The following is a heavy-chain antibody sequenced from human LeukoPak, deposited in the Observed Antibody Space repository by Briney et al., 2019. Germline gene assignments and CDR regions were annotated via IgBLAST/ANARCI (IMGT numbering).Heavy chain of an antibody. CDR2: ISSSSSYI. V-gene: IGHV3-21*01. Sequence: PGGSLRLSCAASGFTFSSYSMNWVRQAPGKGLEWVSSISSSSSYIYYADSVKGRFTISRDNAKNSLYLQMNSLRAEDTAVYYCARDQDIELEWLRLFDYWGQGTLVTVPS. CDR1: GFTFSSYS. J-gene: IGHJ4*02. D-gene: IGHD5-12*01. CDR3: ARDQDIELEWLRLFDY.